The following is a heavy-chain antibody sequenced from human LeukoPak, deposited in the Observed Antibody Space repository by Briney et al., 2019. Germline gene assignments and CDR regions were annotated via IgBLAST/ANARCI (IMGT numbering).Heavy chain of an antibody. J-gene: IGHJ3*02. CDR3: ARHFRYYDSSGPAENDAFDI. Sequence: SETLSLTCTVSGGSISRYYWSWIRQPPGKGLEWVGYIYYSGSTNYNPSLKSRVTISVDTSKNQFSLKLSSVTAADTAVYYCARHFRYYDSSGPAENDAFDIWGQGTMVTVSS. CDR1: GGSISRYY. V-gene: IGHV4-59*08. D-gene: IGHD3-22*01. CDR2: IYYSGST.